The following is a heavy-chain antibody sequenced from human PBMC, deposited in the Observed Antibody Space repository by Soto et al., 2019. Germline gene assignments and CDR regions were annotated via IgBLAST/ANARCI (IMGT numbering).Heavy chain of an antibody. Sequence: QVQLVQSGAEVKKPGASVKVSCKASGYTFTSYGISWVRQAPGQGLEWMGWISAYNGNTNYAQKLQGRVTMTTDTSTSTAYVELRSLRSDNTAVYYCARVSHYYYDTCVSDYWGQGTLVTVSS. D-gene: IGHD3-22*01. V-gene: IGHV1-18*01. J-gene: IGHJ4*02. CDR3: ARVSHYYYDTCVSDY. CDR2: ISAYNGNT. CDR1: GYTFTSYG.